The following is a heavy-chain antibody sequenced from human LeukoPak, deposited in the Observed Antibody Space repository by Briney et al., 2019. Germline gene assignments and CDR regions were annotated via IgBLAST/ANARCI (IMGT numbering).Heavy chain of an antibody. CDR3: ARGSTYYESSGQVPFDY. Sequence: GGSLRLSCTASGLTFRSHAMNWVRQAPGKGPEWDSAISSSGNTFYADFVKGRFTFSRDDLRNILFLQMNSLRAEDTAVYYCARGSTYYESSGQVPFDYWGQGTLVTVSS. D-gene: IGHD3-22*01. J-gene: IGHJ4*02. CDR1: GLTFRSHA. CDR2: ISSSGNT. V-gene: IGHV3-23*01.